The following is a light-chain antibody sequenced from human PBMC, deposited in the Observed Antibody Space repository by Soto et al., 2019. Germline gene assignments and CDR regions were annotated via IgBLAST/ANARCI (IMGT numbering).Light chain of an antibody. J-gene: IGKJ1*01. CDR1: QSVNSN. V-gene: IGKV3-15*01. CDR2: SGS. CDR3: QQYDDWPWT. Sequence: EIVMTQSPATLSGSPGDRATLSCRASQSVNSNVAWYHQKPGQAPRLLIYSGSTRASGTPVRFSGSESGTEFTLTISSLQSEDFAVYYCQQYDDWPWTFGHGTKVEIK.